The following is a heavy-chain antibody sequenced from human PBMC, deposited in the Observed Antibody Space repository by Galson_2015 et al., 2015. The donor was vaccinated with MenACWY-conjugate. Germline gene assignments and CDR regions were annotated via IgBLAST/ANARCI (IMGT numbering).Heavy chain of an antibody. V-gene: IGHV3-23*01. J-gene: IGHJ6*03. CDR3: ATTYSSPGYYYYMDV. CDR2: ISGSGGNT. Sequence: LRLSCAAPGFTFSSYAMSWVRQAPGKGLEWVSAISGSGGNTYYADSVKGRFTISRDNSKNTLYLQINSLRAEDTAVYYCATTYSSPGYYYYMDVWGRGTAVTVSS. D-gene: IGHD5-18*01. CDR1: GFTFSSYA.